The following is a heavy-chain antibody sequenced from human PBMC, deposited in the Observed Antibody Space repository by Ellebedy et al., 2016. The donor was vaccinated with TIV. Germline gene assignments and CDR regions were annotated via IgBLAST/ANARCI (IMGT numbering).Heavy chain of an antibody. V-gene: IGHV1-46*01. CDR1: GYTFTSYY. CDR3: ARGGGHNWNDAYHFDY. D-gene: IGHD1-20*01. CDR2: INPSGGYT. J-gene: IGHJ4*02. Sequence: AASVKVSCKASGYTFTSYYMYWVRQAPGQGLEWMGTINPSGGYTTYAQKTQGRVTMTRDTSRSTVYMELNSLRSEDTAVYYCARGGGHNWNDAYHFDYWGQGTLVAASS.